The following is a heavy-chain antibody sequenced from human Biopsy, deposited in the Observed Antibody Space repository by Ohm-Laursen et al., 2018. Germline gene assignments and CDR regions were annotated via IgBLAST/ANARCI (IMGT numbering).Heavy chain of an antibody. CDR1: GFTFTSYA. Sequence: SLRLSCSASGFTFTSYAMHWVRQAPGKGLEWVAVISYDGSGEFYADSLQGRFIISRDNPKNTVDLQMNSLKAEDTAVYFCARDGKRWDYSTYFSWHFDLWGRGTLVTVSS. V-gene: IGHV3-30*03. J-gene: IGHJ2*01. D-gene: IGHD4-11*01. CDR2: ISYDGSGE. CDR3: ARDGKRWDYSTYFSWHFDL.